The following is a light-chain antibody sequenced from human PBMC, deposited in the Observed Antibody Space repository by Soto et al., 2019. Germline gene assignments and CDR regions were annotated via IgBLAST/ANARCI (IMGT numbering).Light chain of an antibody. J-gene: IGLJ2*01. Sequence: QSALTQPRSVSGSPGQSVTISCTGSSSDVGGYKFVSWYQQHPGKAPKFMIYDVSKRPSGVPDRFSGSKSGNTASLTISGLQPEDEADYYGCSDAGSYAVFGGGTKLTVL. CDR3: CSDAGSYAV. V-gene: IGLV2-11*01. CDR1: SSDVGGYKF. CDR2: DVS.